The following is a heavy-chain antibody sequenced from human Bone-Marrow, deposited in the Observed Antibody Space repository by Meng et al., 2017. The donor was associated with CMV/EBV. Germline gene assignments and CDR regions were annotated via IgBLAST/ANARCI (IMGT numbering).Heavy chain of an antibody. D-gene: IGHD4-23*01. CDR1: GFTFDDYG. V-gene: IGHV3-20*04. J-gene: IGHJ4*02. Sequence: GESLKISCAASGFTFDDYGMSWVRQAPGKGLEWVSGINWNGGSTGYADSVKGRFTISRGNAKNSLYLQMNSLRAEDTAVYYCARDLSNVPDSTVVIVPFDYWGQGTLVTVSS. CDR2: INWNGGST. CDR3: ARDLSNVPDSTVVIVPFDY.